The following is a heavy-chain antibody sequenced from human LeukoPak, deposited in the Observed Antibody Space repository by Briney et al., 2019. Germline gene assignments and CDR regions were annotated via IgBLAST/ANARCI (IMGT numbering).Heavy chain of an antibody. CDR2: IFPGDSDT. V-gene: IGHV5-51*01. J-gene: IGHJ4*02. CDR1: GYSFTSYW. CDR3: ARANFDWLSYFDY. D-gene: IGHD3-9*01. Sequence: GESLKISCKGSGYSFTSYWIGWVRQMPGKGLEWMGIIFPGDSDTRYSPSFQGQVTISADKSISTAYLQWSSLKASDTAMYYCARANFDWLSYFDYWGQGTLVTVSS.